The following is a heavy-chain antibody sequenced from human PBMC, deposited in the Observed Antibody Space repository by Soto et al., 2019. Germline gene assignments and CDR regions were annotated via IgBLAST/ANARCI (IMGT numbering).Heavy chain of an antibody. V-gene: IGHV3-23*01. CDR3: ANGCTNGVCVDY. D-gene: IGHD2-8*01. J-gene: IGHJ4*02. CDR1: GFTFSSYA. Sequence: GGSLRLSCAASGFTFSSYAMSWVRQAPGKGLEWVSAISGSGGSTYYADSVKGRFTISRDNSKNTLYLQMNSLRAEDTAVYYCANGCTNGVCVDYWGQGTLVTVSS. CDR2: ISGSGGST.